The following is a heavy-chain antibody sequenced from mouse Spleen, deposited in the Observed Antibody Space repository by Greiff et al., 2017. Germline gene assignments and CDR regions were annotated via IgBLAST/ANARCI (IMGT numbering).Heavy chain of an antibody. Sequence: QVQLQQSGAELVKPGASVKISCKASGYAFSSYWMNWVKQRPGKGLEWIGQIYPGDGDTNYNGKFKGKATLTADKSSSTAYMQLSSLTSEDSAVYFCARRGGYDRSLFAYWGQGTLVTVSA. CDR1: GYAFSSYW. CDR3: ARRGGYDRSLFAY. CDR2: IYPGDGDT. V-gene: IGHV1-80*01. J-gene: IGHJ3*01. D-gene: IGHD2-2*01.